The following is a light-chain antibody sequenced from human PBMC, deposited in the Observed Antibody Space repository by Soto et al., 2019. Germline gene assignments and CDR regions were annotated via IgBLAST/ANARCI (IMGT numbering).Light chain of an antibody. CDR1: SSDVGGYRY. CDR3: SSYTSSSTLYV. J-gene: IGLJ1*01. Sequence: QSVLTQPASVSGSPGQSITISCTGTSSDVGGYRYVSWYQHHPGKAPKLMIYDVSNRPSGVSDRFSGSKSGNTASLTISGLQAEDEADYYCSSYTSSSTLYVFGTGTKVTVL. V-gene: IGLV2-14*03. CDR2: DVS.